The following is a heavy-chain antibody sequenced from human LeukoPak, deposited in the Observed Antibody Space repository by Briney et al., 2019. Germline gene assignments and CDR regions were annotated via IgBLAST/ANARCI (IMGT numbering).Heavy chain of an antibody. J-gene: IGHJ4*02. V-gene: IGHV3-21*01. CDR2: LSSSSTYV. CDR1: GFTFSTYS. CDR3: ARVRCSGGGCFYNFDY. D-gene: IGHD2-15*01. Sequence: GGSLRPSCAASGFTFSTYSMNWVRQAPGKGLEWVASLSSSSTYVYYADSVKGRFTISRDNAKNSLYLQMNRLRAEDTAVYYCARVRCSGGGCFYNFDYWGQGSLVTVSS.